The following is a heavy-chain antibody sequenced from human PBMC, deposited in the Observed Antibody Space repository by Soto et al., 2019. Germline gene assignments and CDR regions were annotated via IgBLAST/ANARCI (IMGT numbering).Heavy chain of an antibody. CDR2: ISYDGSNK. J-gene: IGHJ6*02. Sequence: QVQLVESGGGVVQPGRSLRLSCAASGFTFSSYGMHWVRQAPGKGLEWVAVISYDGSNKYYADSVKGRFTISRDNSKTTLYLQMNSLRAEDTAVYYCAKGGPELAYYYYGMDVWGQGTTVTVSS. V-gene: IGHV3-30*18. D-gene: IGHD6-6*01. CDR3: AKGGPELAYYYYGMDV. CDR1: GFTFSSYG.